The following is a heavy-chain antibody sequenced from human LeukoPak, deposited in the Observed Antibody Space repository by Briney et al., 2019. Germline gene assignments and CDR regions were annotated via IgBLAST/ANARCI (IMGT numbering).Heavy chain of an antibody. D-gene: IGHD1-26*01. CDR2: VYTSGST. CDR3: ARDSPQLGATAYDAFDI. V-gene: IGHV4-4*07. CDR1: GGSISSYY. Sequence: PSETLSLTCTVSGGSISSYYWSWLRQPAGKGLEWIGRVYTSGSTNYNPSLKSRVTMSVDTSKNQFSLKLSSVTAADTAVYYCARDSPQLGATAYDAFDIWGQGTMVTVSS. J-gene: IGHJ3*02.